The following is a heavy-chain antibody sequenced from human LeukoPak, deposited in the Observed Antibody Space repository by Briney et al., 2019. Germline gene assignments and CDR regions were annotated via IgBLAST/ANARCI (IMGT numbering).Heavy chain of an antibody. J-gene: IGHJ5*02. CDR2: IYSGGST. D-gene: IGHD4-23*01. CDR3: ARVTGNYGGNSGWFDP. CDR1: GFTVSSNY. V-gene: IGHV3-53*01. Sequence: GGSLRLSCAASGFTVSSNYMSWVRQAPGKGLEWVSVIYSGGSTYYADSVKGRFTISRDNSKNTLYLQMNSLRAEDTAVYYCARVTGNYGGNSGWFDPWGQGTLVTASS.